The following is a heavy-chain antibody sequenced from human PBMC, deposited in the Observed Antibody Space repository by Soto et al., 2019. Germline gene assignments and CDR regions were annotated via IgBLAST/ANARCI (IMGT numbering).Heavy chain of an antibody. Sequence: ASVKVSCKTSGYTFTSYGTSWVRQVPGQGLEWMGWISAYSGNINYAQKFQDRVTMTTDTSTSTAYMELRSLRSDDTAVYYCARYCSGETYSFNYWGQGTLVTVSS. J-gene: IGHJ4*02. D-gene: IGHD2-15*01. CDR3: ARYCSGETYSFNY. V-gene: IGHV1-18*01. CDR2: ISAYSGNI. CDR1: GYTFTSYG.